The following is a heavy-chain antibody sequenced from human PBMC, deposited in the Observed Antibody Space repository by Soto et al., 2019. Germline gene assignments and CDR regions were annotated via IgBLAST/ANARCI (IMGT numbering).Heavy chain of an antibody. J-gene: IGHJ4*02. Sequence: PSETLSLTCTASGGSISSGGYYWSWIRQHPGKGLEWIGYIYYSGSTCYNPSLKSRVTISVDTSKNQFSLKLSSVTAADTAVYYCARSLGNLYSSSWYVGYWGQGTLVTVSS. CDR1: GGSISSGGYY. CDR2: IYYSGST. V-gene: IGHV4-31*03. CDR3: ARSLGNLYSSSWYVGY. D-gene: IGHD6-13*01.